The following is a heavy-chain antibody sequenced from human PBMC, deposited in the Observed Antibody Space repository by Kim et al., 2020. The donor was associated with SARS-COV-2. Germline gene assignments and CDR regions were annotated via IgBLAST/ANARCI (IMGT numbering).Heavy chain of an antibody. J-gene: IGHJ4*02. D-gene: IGHD4-4*01. CDR2: TYYRSKWYN. CDR3: ARDHQYSIDY. CDR1: GDSVSSDSVA. Sequence: SQTLSLTCAISGDSVSSDSVAWNWIRQSPSRVLEWLGRTYYRSKWYNDYAVSVKSRITISPDTSKNQFSLQLNSVAPEDTAVYYCARDHQYSIDYWGQGTLVTVSS. V-gene: IGHV6-1*01.